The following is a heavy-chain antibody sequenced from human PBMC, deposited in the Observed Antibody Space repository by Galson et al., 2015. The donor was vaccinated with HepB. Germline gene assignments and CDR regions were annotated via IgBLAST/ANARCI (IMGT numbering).Heavy chain of an antibody. Sequence: SLRLSCAASGFTFSNAWMSWVRQAPGKGLEWVGRIKSKTDGGTTDYAAPVKGRFTISRDDSKNTLYLQMNSLKTEDTAVYYCTTETAAGSYYYYGMDVWGQGTTVTVSS. CDR1: GFTFSNAW. V-gene: IGHV3-15*01. J-gene: IGHJ6*02. CDR2: IKSKTDGGTT. D-gene: IGHD6-13*01. CDR3: TTETAAGSYYYYGMDV.